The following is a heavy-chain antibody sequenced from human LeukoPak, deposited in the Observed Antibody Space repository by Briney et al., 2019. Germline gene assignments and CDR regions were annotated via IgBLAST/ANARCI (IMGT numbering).Heavy chain of an antibody. D-gene: IGHD1-20*01. CDR3: ANGAYNWNDGDAFDI. V-gene: IGHV3-30*18. J-gene: IGHJ3*02. CDR1: GFTFSSYG. Sequence: GRSLRLSCAASGFTFSSYGMHWVRQAPGKGLEWVAIISYDGSNKYYEDSVKGRFTISRDNSKNTVYLQMNSLRAEDTALYYCANGAYNWNDGDAFDIWGQGTMVTVS. CDR2: ISYDGSNK.